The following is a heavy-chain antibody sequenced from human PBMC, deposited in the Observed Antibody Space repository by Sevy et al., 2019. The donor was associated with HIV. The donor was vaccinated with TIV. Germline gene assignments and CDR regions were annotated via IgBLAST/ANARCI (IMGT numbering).Heavy chain of an antibody. D-gene: IGHD6-6*01. J-gene: IGHJ6*02. V-gene: IGHV3-33*01. CDR2: IWYDGSNK. Sequence: GGSLRLSCAASGFTFSSYGMHWVRQAPGKGLEWVAIIWYDGSNKYYADSVKGRFTISRDNSKNTLYLQMNSLRAEDTAVYYCARWILSYGDTYSSLSGGMDVWGQGTTVTVSS. CDR3: ARWILSYGDTYSSLSGGMDV. CDR1: GFTFSSYG.